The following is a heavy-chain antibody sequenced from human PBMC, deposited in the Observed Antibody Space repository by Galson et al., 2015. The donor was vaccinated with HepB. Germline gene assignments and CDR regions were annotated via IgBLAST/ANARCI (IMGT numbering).Heavy chain of an antibody. CDR1: GFTFSSYV. CDR2: ISSSGSTI. D-gene: IGHD3-10*01. CDR3: ARDSGPPNPFYYYGSGNYYGMDV. V-gene: IGHV3-11*01. Sequence: SLRLSCAASGFTFSSYVMTLIRQAPGKGLEWVSYISSSGSTIYYADSVKGRFTISRDNAKNSLYLQMNSLRAEDTAVYYCARDSGPPNPFYYYGSGNYYGMDVWGQGTTVTVSS. J-gene: IGHJ6*02.